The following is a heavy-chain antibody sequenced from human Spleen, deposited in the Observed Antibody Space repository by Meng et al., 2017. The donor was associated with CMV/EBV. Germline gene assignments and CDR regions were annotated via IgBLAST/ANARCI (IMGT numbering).Heavy chain of an antibody. CDR3: ATRND. CDR2: IYPDDSQT. J-gene: IGHJ4*02. Sequence: KVSCKGSGYSFTTNWIGWVRQMPGKGLEWMGIIYPDDSQTGYSPSFQGQVAISADKSSSTAYLQWSSLKASDTAMYYCATRNDWGQGTLVTVSS. CDR1: GYSFTTNW. V-gene: IGHV5-51*01.